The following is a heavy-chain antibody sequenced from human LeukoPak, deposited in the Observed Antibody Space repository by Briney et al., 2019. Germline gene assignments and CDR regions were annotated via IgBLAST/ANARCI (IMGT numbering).Heavy chain of an antibody. J-gene: IGHJ3*02. Sequence: ASVKVSCKASGYTFTSYAMNWVRQAPGQGLEWMGWINTNTGNPTYAQGFTGRFVFSLDTSVSTAHLQIGSLKAEDTAVYYCARVIPMVRGVMTAFDIWGQGTMVTVSS. V-gene: IGHV7-4-1*01. CDR1: GYTFTSYA. D-gene: IGHD3-10*01. CDR3: ARVIPMVRGVMTAFDI. CDR2: INTNTGNP.